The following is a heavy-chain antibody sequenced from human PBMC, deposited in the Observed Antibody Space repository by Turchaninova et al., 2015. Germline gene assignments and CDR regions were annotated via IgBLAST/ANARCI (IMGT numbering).Heavy chain of an antibody. CDR3: AREGYSSGRAGAFDI. CDR2: ISDSGGST. D-gene: IGHD6-19*01. V-gene: IGHV3-23*04. CDR1: GFTFSTGV. J-gene: IGHJ3*02. Sequence: EVPLVAFGGGWVQRGGSLRRSGAASGFTFSTGVIQWVRKAPGKGLDGVSAISDSGGSTFYADSVKGRFTISRDNSKNTLYLQMNSLRAEDTAVYYCAREGYSSGRAGAFDIWGQGTMVTVSS.